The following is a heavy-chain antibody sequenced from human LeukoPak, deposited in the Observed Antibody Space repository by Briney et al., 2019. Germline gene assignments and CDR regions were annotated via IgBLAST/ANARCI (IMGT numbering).Heavy chain of an antibody. V-gene: IGHV3-48*01. CDR2: ISSSGSTI. CDR3: AKVSRYYYGSGD. J-gene: IGHJ4*02. CDR1: GFTFSRYS. D-gene: IGHD3-10*01. Sequence: GGSLRLSCAASGFTFSRYSMNWVRQAPGKGLEWVSYISSSGSTIYYADSVKGRFTISRDNSKNTLYLQMNSLRAEDTAVYYCAKVSRYYYGSGDWGQGTLVTVSS.